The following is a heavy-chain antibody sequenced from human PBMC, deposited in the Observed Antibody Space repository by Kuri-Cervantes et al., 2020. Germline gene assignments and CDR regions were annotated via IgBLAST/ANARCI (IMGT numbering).Heavy chain of an antibody. J-gene: IGHJ3*02. Sequence: GGSLRLSCAASGFTFSSYGMHWVRQAPGKGLEWVAVIWYDGSNKYYADSVKGRFTISRDNSKNTLYLQMNSLRAEDTAVYYCAGDHYDSSGYPWAGDAFDIWGQGTMVTVSS. CDR3: AGDHYDSSGYPWAGDAFDI. CDR2: IWYDGSNK. D-gene: IGHD3-22*01. V-gene: IGHV3-33*01. CDR1: GFTFSSYG.